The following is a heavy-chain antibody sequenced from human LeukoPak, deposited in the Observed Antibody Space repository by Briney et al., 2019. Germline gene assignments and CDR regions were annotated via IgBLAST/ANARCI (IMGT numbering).Heavy chain of an antibody. CDR1: GGSISSSSYY. Sequence: SETLSLTCTVSGGSISSSSYYWGWIRQPPGKGLEWIGSIYYSGSTYYNPSLKSRVTISVDTSKNQFSLKLSSVTAADTAVYYCARHPLLPKSYLFDYWGQGTLVTVSS. CDR3: ARHPLLPKSYLFDY. CDR2: IYYSGST. V-gene: IGHV4-39*01. J-gene: IGHJ4*02.